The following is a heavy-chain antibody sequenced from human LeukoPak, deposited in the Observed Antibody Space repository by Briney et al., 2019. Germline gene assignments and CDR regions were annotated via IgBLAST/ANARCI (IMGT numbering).Heavy chain of an antibody. J-gene: IGHJ4*02. CDR3: AVLGRAGSSWYSYVDY. CDR1: GFTFSSYG. CDR2: IYSGGST. D-gene: IGHD6-13*01. Sequence: GGSLRLSCAASGFTFSSYGMHWVRQAPGKGLEWVSVIYSGGSTYYADSVKGRFTISRDNSKNTLYLQMNSLRAEDTAVYYRAVLGRAGSSWYSYVDYWGQGTLVTVSS. V-gene: IGHV3-53*01.